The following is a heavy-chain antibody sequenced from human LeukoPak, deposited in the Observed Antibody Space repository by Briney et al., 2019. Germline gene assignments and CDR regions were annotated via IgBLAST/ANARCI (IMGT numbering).Heavy chain of an antibody. V-gene: IGHV3-7*01. J-gene: IGHJ3*02. D-gene: IGHD6-25*01. CDR3: ARWGSELPDDAFDI. CDR2: IRQDGSEK. Sequence: GGSLRLSCAASGFTFSRYWMSWVRQAPGKGLEWVANIRQDGSEKHYLDSVKGRITISRDNAKNSLYLQMNSLRVEDTAVYFCARWGSELPDDAFDIWGQGTMVAVSS. CDR1: GFTFSRYW.